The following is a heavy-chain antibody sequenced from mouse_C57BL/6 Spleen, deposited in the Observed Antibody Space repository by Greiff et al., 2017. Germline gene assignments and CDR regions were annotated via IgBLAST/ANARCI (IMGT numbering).Heavy chain of an antibody. CDR3: ARREFYYGNYGYFDY. CDR2: IYPGDGDT. D-gene: IGHD2-1*01. V-gene: IGHV1-82*01. CDR1: GYAFSSSW. Sequence: VQVVESGPELVKPGASVKISCKASGYAFSSSWMNWVKQRPGKGLEWIGRIYPGDGDTNYNGKFKGKATLTADKSSSTAYMQLSSLTSEDSAVYFCARREFYYGNYGYFDYWGQGTTLTVSS. J-gene: IGHJ2*01.